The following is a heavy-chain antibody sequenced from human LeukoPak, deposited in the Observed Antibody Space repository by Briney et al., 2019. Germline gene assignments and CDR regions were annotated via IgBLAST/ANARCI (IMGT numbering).Heavy chain of an antibody. CDR3: ARDLFYYGSGSYYNY. Sequence: GGSLRLSCAASGFSFSSYSMNWVRQAPGKGLEWVSSISSSSSYIYYADSVKGRFTISRDNAKNSLYLQMNSLRAEDTAVYYCARDLFYYGSGSYYNYWGQGTLVTVSS. CDR1: GFSFSSYS. V-gene: IGHV3-21*01. D-gene: IGHD3-10*01. CDR2: ISSSSSYI. J-gene: IGHJ4*02.